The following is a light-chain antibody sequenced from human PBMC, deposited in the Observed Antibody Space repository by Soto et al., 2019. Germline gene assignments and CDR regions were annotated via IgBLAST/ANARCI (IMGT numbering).Light chain of an antibody. Sequence: EFVLTQSPGTLSLSPGEGATLSCRASQSVSSSYIAWYQQRPGQTPSLLIYASSNRATGIPDRFSGSASGTDFTLTINRLEPEDFAVYYCQLYGISPHFGQGTRLEL. V-gene: IGKV3-20*01. J-gene: IGKJ5*01. CDR1: QSVSSSY. CDR2: ASS. CDR3: QLYGISPH.